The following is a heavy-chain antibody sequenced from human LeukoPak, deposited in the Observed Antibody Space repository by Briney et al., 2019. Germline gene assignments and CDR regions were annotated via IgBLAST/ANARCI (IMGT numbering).Heavy chain of an antibody. V-gene: IGHV1-2*06. J-gene: IGHJ6*03. CDR3: ARLLWFGELLFSDYYYMDV. CDR2: INPNSGGT. Sequence: ASVKVSCKASGYTFTGYYMHWVRQAPGQGLEWMGRINPNSGGTNYAQKFQGRVTMTRDTSISTAYMELSRLRSDDTAVYYCARLLWFGELLFSDYYYMDVWAKGPRSPSP. CDR1: GYTFTGYY. D-gene: IGHD3-10*01.